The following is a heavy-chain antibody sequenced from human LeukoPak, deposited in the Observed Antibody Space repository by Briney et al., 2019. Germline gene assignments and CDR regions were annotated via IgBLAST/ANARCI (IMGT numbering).Heavy chain of an antibody. CDR3: ARGRREYYYDSSGYNYFDY. V-gene: IGHV4-59*01. CDR2: TYYSGST. CDR1: GGSISGDY. D-gene: IGHD3-22*01. J-gene: IGHJ4*02. Sequence: PSETLSLTCTVSGGSISGDYWSWIRQPPGKGLEWIGYTYYSGSTNYNPSLKSRVTISVDTSKNQFSLKLSSVTAADTAVYYCARGRREYYYDSSGYNYFDYWGQGTLATVSS.